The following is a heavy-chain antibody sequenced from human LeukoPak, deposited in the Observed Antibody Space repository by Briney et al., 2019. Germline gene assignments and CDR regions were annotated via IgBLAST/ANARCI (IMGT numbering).Heavy chain of an antibody. CDR3: ARDWAYSSGWDY. D-gene: IGHD6-19*01. Sequence: ASVKVSCKASGYTFTSYAMHWVRQAPGQRLEWMGWSNAGNGNTKYSQKFQGRVNITKDSSASTAYMELSSLRSEDTAVYYCARDWAYSSGWDYWGQGTLVTVSS. J-gene: IGHJ4*02. CDR2: SNAGNGNT. CDR1: GYTFTSYA. V-gene: IGHV1-3*01.